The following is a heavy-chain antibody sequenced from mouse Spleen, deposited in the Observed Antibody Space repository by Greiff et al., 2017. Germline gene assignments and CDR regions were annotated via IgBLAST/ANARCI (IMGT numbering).Heavy chain of an antibody. J-gene: IGHJ2*01. CDR1: GFTFSSYA. CDR2: ISDGGSYT. CDR3: ARDPRGNFYFDY. Sequence: EVHLVESGGGLVKPGGSLKLSCAASGFTFSSYAMSWVRQTPEKRLEWVATISDGGSYTYYPDNVKGRFTISRDNAKNNLYLQMSHLKSEDTAMYYCARDPRGNFYFDYWGQGTTLTVSS. V-gene: IGHV5-4*01. D-gene: IGHD2-1*01.